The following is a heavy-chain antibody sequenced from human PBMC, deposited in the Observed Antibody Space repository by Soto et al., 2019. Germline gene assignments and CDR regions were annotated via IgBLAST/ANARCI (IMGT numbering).Heavy chain of an antibody. CDR1: GGSISSSSYY. CDR3: ATRRRRRYYDSSGTRASDYHFDY. Sequence: SETLSLTCTVSGGSISSSSYYWGWIRQPPGKGLEWIGEINHGANSNYNPSLKSRVDLSVDTSKNQFSLKMNSMTGADTAVYYCATRRRRRYYDSSGTRASDYHFDYWGQGILVTVSS. D-gene: IGHD3-22*01. CDR2: INHGANS. J-gene: IGHJ4*02. V-gene: IGHV4-39*07.